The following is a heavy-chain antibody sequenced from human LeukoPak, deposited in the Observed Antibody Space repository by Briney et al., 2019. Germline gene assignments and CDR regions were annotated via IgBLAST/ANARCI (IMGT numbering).Heavy chain of an antibody. CDR1: GGSISSYY. V-gene: IGHV4-59*12. D-gene: IGHD1-26*01. J-gene: IGHJ5*02. Sequence: SETLSLTCTVSGGSISSYYWSWIRQPPGKGLEWIGYIYYSGSTNYNPSLKSRVTISVDTSKNQFSLKLSSVTAADTAVYYCARGGWELLSYNWFDPWGQGTLVTVSS. CDR3: ARGGWELLSYNWFDP. CDR2: IYYSGST.